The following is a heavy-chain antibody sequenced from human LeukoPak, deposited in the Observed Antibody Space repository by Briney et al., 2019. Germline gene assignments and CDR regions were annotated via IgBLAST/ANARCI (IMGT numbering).Heavy chain of an antibody. D-gene: IGHD2-21*02. Sequence: SETLSLTCTVSGGTISSSRYYWGRIRQPPGKGLEWIGTIFYSGSTYYNPSLKSRVTISVNPSKNQSSLNLSSVTAADTALYYCARHVPSDLRIVVVTSDWYFDLWGRGTLVTVSS. CDR3: ARHVPSDLRIVVVTSDWYFDL. V-gene: IGHV4-39*01. J-gene: IGHJ2*01. CDR1: GGTISSSRYY. CDR2: IFYSGST.